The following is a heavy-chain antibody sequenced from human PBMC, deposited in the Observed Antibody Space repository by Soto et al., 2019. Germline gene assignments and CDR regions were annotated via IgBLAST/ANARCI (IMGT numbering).Heavy chain of an antibody. CDR2: VSPNGQGI. J-gene: IGHJ4*02. CDR3: AKDRDYPRDYFHY. V-gene: IGHV3-23*01. Sequence: GGSLRLSCAASGFTLGRYGMSWVRQAPGKGLEWVSAVSPNGQGIYYADSVRGRFTISRDFSKNTVFLHMDSLRAEDTAVYYCAKDRDYPRDYFHYWGQGTLVSVSS. D-gene: IGHD3-10*01. CDR1: GFTLGRYG.